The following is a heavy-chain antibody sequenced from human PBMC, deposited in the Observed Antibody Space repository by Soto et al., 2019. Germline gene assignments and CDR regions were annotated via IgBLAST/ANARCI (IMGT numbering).Heavy chain of an antibody. D-gene: IGHD3-3*01. J-gene: IGHJ6*02. CDR3: ARIYDFWSGPHNPTQTLYYYGMDV. V-gene: IGHV2-26*01. Sequence: ESGPTLVNPTETLTLTCTVSGFSLSNARMGVSWIRQPPGKALEWLAHIFSNDEKSYSTSLKSRLTISKDTSKSQVVLTMTNMDPVDTATYYCARIYDFWSGPHNPTQTLYYYGMDVWGQGTTVTVSS. CDR2: IFSNDEK. CDR1: GFSLSNARMG.